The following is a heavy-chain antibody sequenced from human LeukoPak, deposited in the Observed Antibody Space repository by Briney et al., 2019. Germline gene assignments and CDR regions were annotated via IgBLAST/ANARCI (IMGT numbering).Heavy chain of an antibody. J-gene: IGHJ5*02. V-gene: IGHV4-61*08. D-gene: IGHD2-2*01. CDR3: ARGGYCSSTSCYRGRWFDP. Sequence: PSETLSLTCTVSGGSISSGGYYWSWIRQPPGKGLEWIGYGHYTGSTNYNPSLKSRVTISVDTSKNQFSLKLSSVTAADTAVYYCARGGYCSSTSCYRGRWFDPWGQGTLVTVSS. CDR1: GGSISSGGYY. CDR2: GHYTGST.